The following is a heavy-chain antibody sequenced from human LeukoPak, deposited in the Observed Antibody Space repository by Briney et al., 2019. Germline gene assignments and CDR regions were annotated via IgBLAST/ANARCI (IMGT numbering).Heavy chain of an antibody. D-gene: IGHD2-2*02. CDR2: IIPILGIA. Sequence: ASVKVSCKASGGTFSSYTISWVRQAPGQGLEWMGRIIPILGIANYAQKFQGRVTITADKSMSTAYMELSSLRSEDTAVYYCARDLVMNIVVVPAAIKADAFDIWGQGTMVTVSS. CDR1: GGTFSSYT. CDR3: ARDLVMNIVVVPAAIKADAFDI. J-gene: IGHJ3*02. V-gene: IGHV1-69*04.